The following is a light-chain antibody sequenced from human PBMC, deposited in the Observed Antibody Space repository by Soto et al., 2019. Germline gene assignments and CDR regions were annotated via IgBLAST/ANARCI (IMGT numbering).Light chain of an antibody. Sequence: IQMTQSPSSLSASIGDRVTITCRASQTINSALAWYQQKPGKAPDLLIFDASTLESGVPSRFSGRRSGTDFTLTISSLQPEDFATYYCQQFYTYPITFGQGTRLEIK. CDR1: QTINSA. CDR2: DAS. J-gene: IGKJ5*01. V-gene: IGKV1-13*02. CDR3: QQFYTYPIT.